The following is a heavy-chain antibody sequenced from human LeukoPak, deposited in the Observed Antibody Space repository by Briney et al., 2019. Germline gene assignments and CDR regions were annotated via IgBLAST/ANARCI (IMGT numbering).Heavy chain of an antibody. D-gene: IGHD3-3*01. Sequence: SETLSLTCTVSGGSISGSSYYWGWIRQPPGKGLEWIGSIYYSGSTYYNPSLKSRVTISVDTSKNQFSLKLSSVTAADTAVYYCARDLRITIFGVVTYMDVWGKGTTVTVSS. CDR2: IYYSGST. CDR1: GGSISGSSYY. V-gene: IGHV4-39*07. J-gene: IGHJ6*03. CDR3: ARDLRITIFGVVTYMDV.